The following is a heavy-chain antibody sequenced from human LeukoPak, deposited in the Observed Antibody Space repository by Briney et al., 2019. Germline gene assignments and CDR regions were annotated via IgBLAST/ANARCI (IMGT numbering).Heavy chain of an antibody. CDR2: IWYDGSNI. CDR3: ARDRYCSSTSCSDY. D-gene: IGHD2-2*01. CDR1: GFTFSSYG. J-gene: IGHJ4*02. Sequence: GGSLRLSCAASGFTFSSYGMHWVRQAPGKGLEWVAVIWYDGSNIYYADSVKGRFTISRDNSKNTLYLQMNSLRAEDTAVYYCARDRYCSSTSCSDYWGQGTLVTVSS. V-gene: IGHV3-33*01.